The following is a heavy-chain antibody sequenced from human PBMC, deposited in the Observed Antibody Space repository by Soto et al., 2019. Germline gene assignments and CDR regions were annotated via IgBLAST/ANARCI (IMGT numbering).Heavy chain of an antibody. CDR3: ARDWWGTNDFWSGYYFRHLDYGMDV. CDR1: GFTFSSYW. J-gene: IGHJ6*02. CDR2: IKQDGSEK. Sequence: GGSLRLSCAASGFTFSSYWMSWVRQAPGKGLEWVANIKQDGSEKYYVDSVKGRFTISRDNAKNSLYLQMNSLRAEDTAVYYCARDWWGTNDFWSGYYFRHLDYGMDVWGQGTTVTVSS. D-gene: IGHD3-3*01. V-gene: IGHV3-7*01.